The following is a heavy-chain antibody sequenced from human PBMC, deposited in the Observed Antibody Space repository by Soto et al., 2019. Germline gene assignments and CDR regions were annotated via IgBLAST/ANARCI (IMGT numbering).Heavy chain of an antibody. J-gene: IGHJ3*02. CDR2: VGGTGSDT. Sequence: EVQLLESGGGLVQPGGSLDISCGASGFNFGNYAMSWVRQAPGKGPEWVSSVGGTGSDTDYADSVRGRFTISRDNSKNTLYLHMNSLRAEDTAIYFCAKDFIPRNSIYDPFDIWGQGTTDTVSS. D-gene: IGHD2-21*01. V-gene: IGHV3-23*01. CDR1: GFNFGNYA. CDR3: AKDFIPRNSIYDPFDI.